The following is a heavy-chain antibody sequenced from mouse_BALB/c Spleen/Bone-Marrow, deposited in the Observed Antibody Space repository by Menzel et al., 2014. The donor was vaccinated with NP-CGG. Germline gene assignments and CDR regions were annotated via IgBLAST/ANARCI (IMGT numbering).Heavy chain of an antibody. Sequence: EVQLVESGGGLVQPGGSLKLSCAASGFTFSNYGMSWVRQTPGKRLELVATINSNGGITYYPDSVKGRFTISRDNAKNTLYLQMSGLKSEDTAMYYCAKNQEAFDYWGQGTTLTVSP. CDR2: INSNGGIT. CDR1: GFTFSNYG. D-gene: IGHD3-2*02. CDR3: AKNQEAFDY. V-gene: IGHV5-6-3*01. J-gene: IGHJ2*01.